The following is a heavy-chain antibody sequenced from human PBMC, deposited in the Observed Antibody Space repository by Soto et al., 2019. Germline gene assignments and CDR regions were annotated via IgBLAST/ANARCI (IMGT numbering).Heavy chain of an antibody. V-gene: IGHV1-69*09. D-gene: IGHD6-25*01. CDR1: GIMSRGYG. Sequence: QEQVVQSGPAMKEPGSSVKVSCRASGIMSRGYGFSWVRQAPGHGLEWVGRINPTLDSTQYAQNLQGRVSITVDKSTDTAYVEVTSLRLEDTAIYFCATMKRARLDSWGRATVVNVSS. CDR2: INPTLDST. CDR3: ATMKRARLDS. J-gene: IGHJ4*02.